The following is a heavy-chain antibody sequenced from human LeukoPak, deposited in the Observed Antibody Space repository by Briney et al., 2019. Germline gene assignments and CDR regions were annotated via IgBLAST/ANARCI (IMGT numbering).Heavy chain of an antibody. D-gene: IGHD2-15*01. V-gene: IGHV3-30*04. CDR3: VRDNPRCCGVVPANIDDY. CDR2: TSYDGTRQ. CDR1: GFSFGSHA. Sequence: GGSLRLSCVASGFSFGSHAMHWVRQTPGKGLEWLVVTSYDGTRQYYADFVRGRFTISRDNAKNSLYLQMHSLGAEDTAVYYCVRDNPRCCGVVPANIDDYWGQGTLVTVSS. J-gene: IGHJ4*02.